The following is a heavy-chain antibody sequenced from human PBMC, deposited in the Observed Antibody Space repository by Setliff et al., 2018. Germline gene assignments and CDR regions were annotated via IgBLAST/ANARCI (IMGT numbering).Heavy chain of an antibody. V-gene: IGHV1-69*10. CDR2: TIPLLPLP. Sequence: GASVKVSCKASGYTFTSYYMHWVRQAPGQGLEWMGGTIPLLPLPNYAVKFQGRVTLTADKSTSTAYMELTSLRPEDTAVYYCARNAITGTTKKYYYYMDVWGQGTTVTVSS. D-gene: IGHD1-7*01. J-gene: IGHJ6*03. CDR1: GYTFTSYY. CDR3: ARNAITGTTKKYYYYMDV.